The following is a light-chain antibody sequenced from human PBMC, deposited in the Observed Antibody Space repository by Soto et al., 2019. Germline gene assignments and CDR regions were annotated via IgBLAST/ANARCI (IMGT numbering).Light chain of an antibody. CDR2: DVS. CDR1: SSDIGGYNY. V-gene: IGLV2-14*03. Sequence: QSALTQPASVSGSPGQSITISCTGTSSDIGGYNYVSWYQQHPGKAPKLMIYDVSNRPSGVSNRFSGSKSGNTASLTISGLQAEDEADYYCSSYISTGTLGVFGGGTQLTVL. CDR3: SSYISTGTLGV. J-gene: IGLJ3*02.